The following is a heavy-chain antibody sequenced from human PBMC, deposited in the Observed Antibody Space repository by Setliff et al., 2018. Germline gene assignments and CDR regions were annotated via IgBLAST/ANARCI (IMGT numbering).Heavy chain of an antibody. Sequence: SETLSLTCTVSGGSISSGGYYWSWIRQHPGKGLEWIGYIDTSGSTNYNPSLKSRVTISKDTSKNQLSLKLSFVTAADTAVYYCAREPTNTNYYYLDVWGRGTTVTVSS. J-gene: IGHJ6*03. CDR2: IDTSGST. D-gene: IGHD2-8*01. CDR3: AREPTNTNYYYLDV. V-gene: IGHV4-61*08. CDR1: GGSISSGGYY.